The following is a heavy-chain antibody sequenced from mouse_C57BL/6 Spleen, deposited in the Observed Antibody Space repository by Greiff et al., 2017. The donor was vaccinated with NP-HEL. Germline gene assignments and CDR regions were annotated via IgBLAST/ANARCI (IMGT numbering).Heavy chain of an antibody. Sequence: QVQLQQSGAELVRPGTSVKLSCKASGYTFTSYWMHWVKQRPGQGLEWIGVIDPSDSYTNYNQKFKGKATLTVDTSSSTAYMQLSSLTSEDSAVYYCARHYGSSYPYYWYFDVWGTGTTVTVSS. J-gene: IGHJ1*03. CDR3: ARHYGSSYPYYWYFDV. CDR1: GYTFTSYW. D-gene: IGHD1-1*01. V-gene: IGHV1-59*01. CDR2: IDPSDSYT.